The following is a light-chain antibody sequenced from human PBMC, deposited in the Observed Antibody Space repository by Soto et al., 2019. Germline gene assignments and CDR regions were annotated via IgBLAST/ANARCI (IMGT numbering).Light chain of an antibody. CDR1: SSDVCGYNY. J-gene: IGLJ1*01. V-gene: IGLV2-14*01. Sequence: QSALTQPASVSGSPGQSITISCTGTSSDVCGYNYVSWYQQHPGKAPKLMIYEVSNRPSGVSNRFSGSKSGNTASLTISGLQAEDEADYYCSSYTSSLYVFGTGTKVTVL. CDR3: SSYTSSLYV. CDR2: EVS.